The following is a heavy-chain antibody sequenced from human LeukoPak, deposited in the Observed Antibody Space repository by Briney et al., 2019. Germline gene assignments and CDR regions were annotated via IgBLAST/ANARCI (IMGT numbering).Heavy chain of an antibody. CDR3: ATTYYYDSSGWYY. J-gene: IGHJ4*02. CDR1: GFTFSSYA. Sequence: GGSLRLSCAASGFTFSSYAMSWVRQAPGKGLEWVSSISSSSSYIYYADSVKGRFTISRDNAKNSLYLQMNSLRAEDTAVYYCATTYYYDSSGWYYWGQGTLVTVSS. CDR2: ISSSSSYI. D-gene: IGHD3-22*01. V-gene: IGHV3-21*01.